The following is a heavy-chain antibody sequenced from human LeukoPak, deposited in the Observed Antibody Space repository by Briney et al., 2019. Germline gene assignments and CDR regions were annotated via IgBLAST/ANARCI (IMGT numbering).Heavy chain of an antibody. Sequence: ASVKASCKASGYTFTGYYMHWVRQAPGQGLEWMGWINPNSGGTNYAQKFQGRVTMTRDTSISTAYMELSRLRSDDTAVYYCARERYQLLFHNWFDPWGQGTLVTVSS. CDR3: ARERYQLLFHNWFDP. V-gene: IGHV1-2*02. CDR1: GYTFTGYY. CDR2: INPNSGGT. J-gene: IGHJ5*02. D-gene: IGHD2-2*01.